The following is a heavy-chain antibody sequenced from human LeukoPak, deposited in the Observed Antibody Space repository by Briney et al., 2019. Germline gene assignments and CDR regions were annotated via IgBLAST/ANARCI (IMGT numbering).Heavy chain of an antibody. CDR1: GGSISSYY. V-gene: IGHV4-4*07. J-gene: IGHJ3*02. D-gene: IGHD6-13*01. CDR2: IYTSGST. Sequence: KPSETLSLTCTVSGGSISSYYWSWIRQPAGKGLEWIGRIYTSGSTNYNPSLKSRVTMSVDTSKNQFSLKLSSETAADTAGYYCARVRAIAAAGNYVDAFDIWGQGTMVTVSS. CDR3: ARVRAIAAAGNYVDAFDI.